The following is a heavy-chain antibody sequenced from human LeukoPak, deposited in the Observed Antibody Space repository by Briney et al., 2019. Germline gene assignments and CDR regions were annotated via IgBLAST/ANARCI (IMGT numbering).Heavy chain of an antibody. CDR1: GFTFSSYA. CDR2: ISGSGGST. J-gene: IGHJ4*02. V-gene: IGHV3-23*01. CDR3: AKEPGYYYDSSGYPPY. Sequence: GGSLRLSCAASGFTFSSYAMSWVRQAPGKGLEWVSAISGSGGSTYYADSVKGRFTISRDNSKNTLYLQTNSLRAENTAVYYCAKEPGYYYDSSGYPPYRGQGTLVTVSS. D-gene: IGHD3-22*01.